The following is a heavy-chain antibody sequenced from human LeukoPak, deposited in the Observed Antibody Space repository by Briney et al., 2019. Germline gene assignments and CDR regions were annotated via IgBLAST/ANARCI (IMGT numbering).Heavy chain of an antibody. J-gene: IGHJ4*02. CDR2: IIPIFGTA. Sequence: GGSLRLSCAASGFTFSSYAISWVRQAPGQGLEWMGGIIPIFGTANYAQKFQGRVTITADESTSTAYMELSSLRSEDTAVYYCAGGYSYGHFDYWGQGTLVTVSS. CDR1: GFTFSSYA. CDR3: AGGYSYGHFDY. V-gene: IGHV1-69*01. D-gene: IGHD5-18*01.